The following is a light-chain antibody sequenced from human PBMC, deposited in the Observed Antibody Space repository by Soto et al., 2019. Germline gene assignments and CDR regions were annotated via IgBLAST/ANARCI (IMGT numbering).Light chain of an antibody. CDR2: AAY. CDR3: LQDINYPWT. J-gene: IGKJ1*01. V-gene: IGKV1-6*01. Sequence: IQMTQSPSSLSASVGDRVTITCRASQSISSYLYWYQQKPGKAPKLMVFAAYSLQSGVPSRFSGSGSGTDFTLAISSLQPEDSATYYCLQDINYPWTFGQGTKV. CDR1: QSISSY.